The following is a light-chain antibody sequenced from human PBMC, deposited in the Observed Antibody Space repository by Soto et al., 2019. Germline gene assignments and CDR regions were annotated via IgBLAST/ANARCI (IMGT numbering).Light chain of an antibody. V-gene: IGKV3-15*01. Sequence: EIVMTQSPATLSVSPGERATLSCRASQSVSSNLAWYQQKPGQAPRLLIYGASTRATGIPARFSGSGSGTEFTLPISSLQSEDFAVYYCQKYNNWPQTFGQGTKLEIK. CDR2: GAS. CDR3: QKYNNWPQT. J-gene: IGKJ2*01. CDR1: QSVSSN.